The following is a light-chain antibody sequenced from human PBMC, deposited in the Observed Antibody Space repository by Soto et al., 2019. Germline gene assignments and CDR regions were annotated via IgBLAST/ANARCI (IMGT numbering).Light chain of an antibody. CDR1: SSDVRSYNL. CDR3: SSYSGSSSWV. J-gene: IGLJ3*02. V-gene: IGLV2-23*02. Sequence: QSVLTQPASVSGSPGQSITISCTGTSSDVRSYNLVSWYQQHPGKAPKLMIYEVSKRASGVSNRFSGSKSSNTASLTISGLTAEDEAYYYCSSYSGSSSWVFGGGTKVTVL. CDR2: EVS.